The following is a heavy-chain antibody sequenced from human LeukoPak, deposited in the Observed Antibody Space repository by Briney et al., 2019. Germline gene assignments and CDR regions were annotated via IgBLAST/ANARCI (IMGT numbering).Heavy chain of an antibody. D-gene: IGHD1-1*01. Sequence: ASVTVSCKASGYTFTSYYMHRVRLAPGQGLEWMGIINPSGGSTSYAQKFQGRVTMTRDTSTSTVYMELSSLRSEDTAVYYCARVNDMYYFDYWGQGTLVTVSS. J-gene: IGHJ4*02. V-gene: IGHV1-46*01. CDR2: INPSGGST. CDR1: GYTFTSYY. CDR3: ARVNDMYYFDY.